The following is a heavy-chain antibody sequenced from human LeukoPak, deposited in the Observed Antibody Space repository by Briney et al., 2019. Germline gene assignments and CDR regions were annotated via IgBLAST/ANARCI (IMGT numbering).Heavy chain of an antibody. J-gene: IGHJ6*04. V-gene: IGHV3-48*03. CDR3: AELGITMIGGV. CDR2: ISSSGSTI. CDR1: GFPFSSYE. D-gene: IGHD3-10*02. Sequence: GSLSLSFAASGFPFSSYEMNWVRPAPGKGLEWVSYISSSGSTIYYADSVKGRFTISRDNAKNSLYLQMNSLRAEDTAVYHCAELGITMIGGVWGKGTTVTISS.